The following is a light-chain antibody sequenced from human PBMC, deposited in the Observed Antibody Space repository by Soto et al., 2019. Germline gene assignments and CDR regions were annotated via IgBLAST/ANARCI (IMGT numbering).Light chain of an antibody. CDR2: VAS. J-gene: IGKJ1*01. CDR3: QHYNSYSEA. Sequence: DIQMTQSPSSLSASLGDRVTITCRASQNIRIYLNWYQQTPGKPPILLISVASRLQSGVPSRFGGRGSGTDFTLTINSLQPEDFQTDYCQHYNSYSEAFGQGTKVDIK. V-gene: IGKV1-39*01. CDR1: QNIRIY.